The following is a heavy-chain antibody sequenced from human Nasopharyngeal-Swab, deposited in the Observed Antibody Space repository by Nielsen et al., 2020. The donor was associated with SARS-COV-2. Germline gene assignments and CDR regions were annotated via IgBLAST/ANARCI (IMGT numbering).Heavy chain of an antibody. CDR2: IWYDGSNK. V-gene: IGHV3-33*01. CDR3: PIPIYCSSTSCSGFDY. J-gene: IGHJ4*02. CDR1: GFTFSSYG. Sequence: GGSLRLSCAASGFTFSSYGMHWVRQAPGKGLEWVAVIWYDGSNKYYADSVKGRFTISRDNSKNTLYLQMNSLRAEDTAVYYFPIPIYCSSTSCSGFDYWGQGTLVTVSS. D-gene: IGHD2-2*01.